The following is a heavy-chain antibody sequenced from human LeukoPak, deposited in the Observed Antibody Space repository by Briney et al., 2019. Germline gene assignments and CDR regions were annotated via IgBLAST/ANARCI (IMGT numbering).Heavy chain of an antibody. CDR1: GFTFSSYW. D-gene: IGHD3-22*01. CDR2: INDDGSST. J-gene: IGHJ4*02. V-gene: IGHV3-74*01. CDR3: ARVASYYDSSGYFES. Sequence: GGSLRLSCAASGFTFSSYWMHWVRQAPGKGLVWVSRINDDGSSTSYADSVKGRFTISRDNSKNTLFLQMNSLRAEDTAVYYCARVASYYDSSGYFESWGQGTLLTVSS.